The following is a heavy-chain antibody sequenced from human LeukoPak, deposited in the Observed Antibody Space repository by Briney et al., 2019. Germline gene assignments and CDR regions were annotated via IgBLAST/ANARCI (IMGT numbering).Heavy chain of an antibody. V-gene: IGHV4-39*07. D-gene: IGHD1-1*01. CDR1: GGSISSSSYY. J-gene: IGHJ4*02. CDR2: IYYSGST. CDR3: ARDSSTDYNWNDAPLDY. Sequence: PSETLSLTCTVSGGSISSSSYYWGWIRQPPGKGLEWIGSIYYSGSTYYNPSLKSRVTISVDTSKNQFSLKLSSVTAADTAVYYCARDSSTDYNWNDAPLDYWGQGTLVTVSS.